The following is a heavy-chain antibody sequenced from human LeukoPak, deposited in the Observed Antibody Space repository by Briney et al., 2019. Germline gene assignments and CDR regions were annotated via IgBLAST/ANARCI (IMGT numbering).Heavy chain of an antibody. CDR3: AKNRPAVRGDDRP. V-gene: IGHV3-23*01. CDR2: ISGSGSNT. CDR1: GNYG. J-gene: IGHJ4*02. D-gene: IGHD3-10*01. Sequence: GSLRLSCAASGNYGMNWVRQAPGKGLEWVSAISGSGSNTYYADSVKGRFTISRDNSKNTVYLQMNSLRAEDTAVYYCAKNRPAVRGDDRPWGQGSLVTASS.